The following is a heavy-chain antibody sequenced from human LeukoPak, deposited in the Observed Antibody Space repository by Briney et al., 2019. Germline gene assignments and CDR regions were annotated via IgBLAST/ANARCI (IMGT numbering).Heavy chain of an antibody. V-gene: IGHV4-39*07. D-gene: IGHD3-10*01. CDR2: IYYSGST. J-gene: IGHJ4*02. CDR3: ARSYGSGSFDY. CDR1: GGSISSSSYY. Sequence: SETLSLTCTVSGGSISSSSYYWGWIRQPPGKGLEWIGSIYYSGSTYYNPSLKSRVTMSVDTSKNQFSLKLSSVTAADTAVYYCARSYGSGSFDYWGQGTLVTVSS.